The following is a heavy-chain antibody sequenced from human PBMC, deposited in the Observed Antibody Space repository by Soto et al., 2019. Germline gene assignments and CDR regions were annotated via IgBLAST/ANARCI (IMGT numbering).Heavy chain of an antibody. D-gene: IGHD5-12*01. J-gene: IGHJ4*02. CDR1: GFSLTSSGVG. V-gene: IGHV2-5*02. CDR2: IYWDDDK. Sequence: QITLKESGPTLVKPTQTLTLTCTSSGFSLTSSGVGVGWIRQPPGKALEWLALIYWDDDKIYTPSLKTRLTSTKDTSKNPVVLAMTNMDPVYTATYYCAHSSRDGYVQLAFFDYWGQGALVTVSS. CDR3: AHSSRDGYVQLAFFDY.